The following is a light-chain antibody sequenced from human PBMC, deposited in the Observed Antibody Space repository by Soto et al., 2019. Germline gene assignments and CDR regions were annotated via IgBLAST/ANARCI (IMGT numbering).Light chain of an antibody. CDR1: QSVSSNY. V-gene: IGKV3-20*01. J-gene: IGKJ4*01. Sequence: EIVLTQSPGTLSLSPGERATLSCRASQSVSSNYLAWYQQKPGQTPRLLIYGAFSRATGIPDRFSGSGSGTDFTLAISRLEPDGFAVYYCQLCGGPPRVSCGGGTKVEIK. CDR3: QLCGGPPRVS. CDR2: GAF.